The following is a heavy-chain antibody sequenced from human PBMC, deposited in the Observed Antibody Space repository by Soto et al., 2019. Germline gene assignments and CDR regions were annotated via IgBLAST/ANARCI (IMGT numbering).Heavy chain of an antibody. CDR1: GFSLDTWGVG. V-gene: IGHV2-5*02. D-gene: IGHD3-16*01. CDR3: ARALGSWGSYYFDH. J-gene: IGHJ4*02. CDR2: IYWADDK. Sequence: QITLKESGPTLVRPTQTLTLTCTVSGFSLDTWGVGVGWIRQPPGKAPEWLALIYWADDKRYSPSLKNRLTITKDTSKNQVVLTVTNIDPVDTVTYYCARALGSWGSYYFDHWGQGTLVTVSS.